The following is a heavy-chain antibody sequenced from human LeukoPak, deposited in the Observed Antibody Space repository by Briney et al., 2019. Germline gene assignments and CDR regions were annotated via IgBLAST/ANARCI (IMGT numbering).Heavy chain of an antibody. CDR1: GFTFSNYA. CDR2: IIGSGGRT. CDR3: ARNPGYDRGWYYFDY. Sequence: PGESLRLSCAASGFTFSNYAMSWVRQAPGKGLEWVSIIIGSGGRTHYVDSVKGRFTISRDNSENTLYLQMNSLRADDTAVYYCARNPGYDRGWYYFDYWGQGTLVTVSS. D-gene: IGHD6-19*01. J-gene: IGHJ4*02. V-gene: IGHV3-23*01.